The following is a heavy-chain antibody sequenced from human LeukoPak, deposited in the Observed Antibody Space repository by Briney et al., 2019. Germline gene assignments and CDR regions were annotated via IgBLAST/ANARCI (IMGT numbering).Heavy chain of an antibody. CDR1: GYTFTGYY. D-gene: IGHD3-10*01. J-gene: IGHJ6*03. Sequence: ASVKVSCKASGYTFTGYYMHWVRQAPGQGLEWMGWINPNSGGTNYAQKLQGRVTMTTDTSTSTAYMELRSLRSDDTAVYYCARDAYYGSGFYYYYMDVWGKGTTVTISS. V-gene: IGHV1-2*02. CDR3: ARDAYYGSGFYYYYMDV. CDR2: INPNSGGT.